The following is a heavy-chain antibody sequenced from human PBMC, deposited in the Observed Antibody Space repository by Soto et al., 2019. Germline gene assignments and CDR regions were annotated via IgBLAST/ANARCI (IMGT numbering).Heavy chain of an antibody. Sequence: SRRVACACSGFAFDVYALHWVWQAPWKGREWVSGISWSSGSRGYADSVKGRFTISRDNAKNSLYLQMNSLRAEDTAVYYCARGSAIFPGLDYWGQGT. V-gene: IGHV3-9*01. J-gene: IGHJ4*02. CDR3: ARGSAIFPGLDY. CDR1: GFAFDVYA. D-gene: IGHD3-9*01. CDR2: ISWSSGSR.